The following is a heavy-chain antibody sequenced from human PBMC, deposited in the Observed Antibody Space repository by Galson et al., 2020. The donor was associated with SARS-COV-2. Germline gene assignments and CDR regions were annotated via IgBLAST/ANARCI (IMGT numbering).Heavy chain of an antibody. D-gene: IGHD4-4*01. Sequence: SETLSLTCTFSGGSISTYYWSWIRQPPGKGLEWIGHIYYSGSTKYNPSLKSRVTISLDTSQNQFSLRLTTVTATDTAVYYCARGVPVTTRAGSEDWFDPWGQEPWSPSPQ. CDR2: IYYSGST. J-gene: IGHJ5*02. V-gene: IGHV4-59*08. CDR1: GGSISTYY. CDR3: ARGVPVTTRAGSEDWFDP.